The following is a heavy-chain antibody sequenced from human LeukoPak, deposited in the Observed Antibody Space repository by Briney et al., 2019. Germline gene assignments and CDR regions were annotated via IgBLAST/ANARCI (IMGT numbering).Heavy chain of an antibody. CDR1: GFTFSSYA. CDR2: ISGSGGST. V-gene: IGHV3-23*01. Sequence: GGSLRPSCAASGFTFSSYAMSWVRQAPGKGLEWVSAISGSGGSTYYADSVKGRFTISRDNSKSTLYLQMNSLRAEDTAVYYCAKSKGYYGSSGYYPHDYWSQGTLVTVSS. J-gene: IGHJ4*02. CDR3: AKSKGYYGSSGYYPHDY. D-gene: IGHD3-22*01.